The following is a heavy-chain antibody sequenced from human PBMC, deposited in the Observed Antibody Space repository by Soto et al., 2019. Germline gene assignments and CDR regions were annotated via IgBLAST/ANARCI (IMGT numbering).Heavy chain of an antibody. V-gene: IGHV4-4*02. Sequence: SETLSLTCAVSGGSFTSNNWWTWVRQPPGQGLEWIGEIYRTGSTNYNPPLKSRVTISLDKSENQFSLKVTSLTAADTAVYYCASRDPGTSVDYWGQGTLVTVSS. J-gene: IGHJ4*02. D-gene: IGHD1-7*01. CDR3: ASRDPGTSVDY. CDR2: IYRTGST. CDR1: GGSFTSNNW.